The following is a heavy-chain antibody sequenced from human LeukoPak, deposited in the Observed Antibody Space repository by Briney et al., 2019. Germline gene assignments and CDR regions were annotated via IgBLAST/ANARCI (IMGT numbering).Heavy chain of an antibody. CDR2: MNPNSGGT. Sequence: ASVKVSCKASGYTFTSYDINWVRQATGQGLEWMGWMNPNSGGTNYAQKFQGRVTMTRDTSISTAYMELSRLRSDDTAVYYCARVWFGELFFWFDPWGQGTLVTVSS. CDR3: ARVWFGELFFWFDP. V-gene: IGHV1-2*02. CDR1: GYTFTSYD. D-gene: IGHD3-10*01. J-gene: IGHJ5*02.